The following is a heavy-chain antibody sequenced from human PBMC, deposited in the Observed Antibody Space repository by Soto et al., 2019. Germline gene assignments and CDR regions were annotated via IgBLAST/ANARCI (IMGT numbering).Heavy chain of an antibody. CDR2: IIPIFGTA. V-gene: IGHV1-69*12. D-gene: IGHD3-10*01. J-gene: IGHJ5*02. Sequence: QVQLVQSGAEVKKPGSSVKVSCKASGGTFSSYAISWVRQAPGQGLEWMGGIIPIFGTANYAQKFQGRVTITADESTSTAYMELSSLRSEDTAVYYCARSVPGDYGSEIGVWFDPWGQGTLVTVSS. CDR1: GGTFSSYA. CDR3: ARSVPGDYGSEIGVWFDP.